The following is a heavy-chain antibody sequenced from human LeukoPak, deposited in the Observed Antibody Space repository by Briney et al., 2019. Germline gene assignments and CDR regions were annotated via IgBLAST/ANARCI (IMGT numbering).Heavy chain of an antibody. CDR3: ARVGGGRYCSSTSCYMRGWFDP. Sequence: SVKVSCKASRGTFSNYAISWVRQAPGQGLEWMGGIIPIFGTANYAQKFQGRVTISADESTSTAFMELSSLRSEDTAVYYCARVGGGRYCSSTSCYMRGWFDPWGQGTLVTVSS. CDR2: IIPIFGTA. CDR1: RGTFSNYA. D-gene: IGHD2-2*02. J-gene: IGHJ5*02. V-gene: IGHV1-69*13.